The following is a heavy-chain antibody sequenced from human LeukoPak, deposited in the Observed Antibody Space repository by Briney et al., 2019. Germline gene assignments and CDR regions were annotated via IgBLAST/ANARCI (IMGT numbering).Heavy chain of an antibody. CDR1: GYTFTSYD. V-gene: IGHV1-8*01. Sequence: GASVTVSCKASGYTFTSYDINWVRQATGQGLEWMGWMNPNSGNTGYAQKFQGRVTMTRNTSISTAYMELSSLRSEDTAVYYCARTRGSERDYYYYYMDVWGKGTTVTVSS. CDR3: ARTRGSERDYYYYYMDV. CDR2: MNPNSGNT. D-gene: IGHD3-10*01. J-gene: IGHJ6*03.